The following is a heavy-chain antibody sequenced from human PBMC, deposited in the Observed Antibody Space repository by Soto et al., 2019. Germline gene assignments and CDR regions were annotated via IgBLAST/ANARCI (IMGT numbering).Heavy chain of an antibody. CDR1: GGSISSGGYY. CDR3: ARVHLSDFDI. Sequence: PSGTMSLPCTVSGGSISSGGYYWSWIRQHPGKGLEWIGYIYYSGSTYYNPSLKSRVTISVDTSKNQFSLKLSSVTAADTAVYYCARVHLSDFDIWGQGTMVTVS. CDR2: IYYSGST. V-gene: IGHV4-31*03. J-gene: IGHJ3*02.